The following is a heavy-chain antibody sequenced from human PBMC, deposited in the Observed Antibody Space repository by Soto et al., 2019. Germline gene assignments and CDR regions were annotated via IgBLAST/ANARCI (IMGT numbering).Heavy chain of an antibody. J-gene: IGHJ4*02. D-gene: IGHD1-7*01. CDR3: ASRDPGTSVDY. CDR2: IYRTGST. CDR1: GGSFTSNNW. Sequence: SETLSLTCAVSGGSFTSNNWWTWVRQPPGQGLEWIGEIYRTGSTNYNPSLKSRVTISLDKSENQFSLKVASLTAADTAVYYCASRDPGTSVDYWGQGPLVTVSS. V-gene: IGHV4-4*02.